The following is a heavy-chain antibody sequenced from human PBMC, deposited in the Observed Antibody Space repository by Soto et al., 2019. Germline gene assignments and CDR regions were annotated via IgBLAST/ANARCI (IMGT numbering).Heavy chain of an antibody. Sequence: GESLKISCAASGFTFSSYGMHWVRQAPGKGLEWVAVISYDGSNKYYADSVKGRFTISRDNSKNTLYLQMNSLRAEDTAVYYCAKSVLAYCGGDCYSLDYWGQGTLVTVSS. D-gene: IGHD2-21*02. CDR3: AKSVLAYCGGDCYSLDY. CDR1: GFTFSSYG. J-gene: IGHJ4*02. CDR2: ISYDGSNK. V-gene: IGHV3-30*18.